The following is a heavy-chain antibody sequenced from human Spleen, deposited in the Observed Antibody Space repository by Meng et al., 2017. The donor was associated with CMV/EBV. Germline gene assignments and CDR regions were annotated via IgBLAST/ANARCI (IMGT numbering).Heavy chain of an antibody. V-gene: IGHV3-30*04. CDR3: AKDRYSSSWYEFDDH. CDR1: GFSFSTFA. D-gene: IGHD6-13*01. J-gene: IGHJ4*02. Sequence: SGFSFSTFAMHWVRQAPAKGLEWVAVISYDGNNKYYADSVKGRFTVSRDKSKNTLYLQMNSLRAEDTAVYYCAKDRYSSSWYEFDDHWGQGTLVTVSS. CDR2: ISYDGNNK.